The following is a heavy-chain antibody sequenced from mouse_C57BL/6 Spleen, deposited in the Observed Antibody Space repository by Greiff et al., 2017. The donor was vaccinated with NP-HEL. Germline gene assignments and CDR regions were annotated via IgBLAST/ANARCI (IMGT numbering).Heavy chain of an antibody. CDR2: IHPNSGST. Sequence: VKLQQPGAELVKPGASVKLSCKASGYTFTSYWMHWVKQRPGQGLEWIGMIHPNSGSTNYNEKFKSKATLTVDKSSSTAYMQLSSLTSEDSAVYYCARGTTGGAMDYWGQGTSVTVSS. CDR3: ARGTTGGAMDY. D-gene: IGHD1-1*01. CDR1: GYTFTSYW. V-gene: IGHV1-64*01. J-gene: IGHJ4*01.